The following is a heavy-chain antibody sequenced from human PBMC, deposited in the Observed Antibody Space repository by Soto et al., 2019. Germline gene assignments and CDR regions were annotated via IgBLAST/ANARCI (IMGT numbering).Heavy chain of an antibody. J-gene: IGHJ4*02. CDR1: GFTFSRYA. D-gene: IGHD3-22*01. V-gene: IGHV3-23*01. CDR2: ISGSGGST. CDR3: AKGSGGYYDSSGYYRLDD. Sequence: PGGSLILSCAASGFTFSRYAMSWGRQAPGKVLEWVSAISGSGGSTYYADSVKCRFTISREKSKNTLYLQMNSLRAEDTAVYYCAKGSGGYYDSSGYYRLDDWAQGTLVRVSS.